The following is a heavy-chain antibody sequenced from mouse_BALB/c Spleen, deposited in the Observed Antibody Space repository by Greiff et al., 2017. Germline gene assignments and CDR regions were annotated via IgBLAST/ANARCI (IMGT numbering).Heavy chain of an antibody. V-gene: IGHV3-8*02. J-gene: IGHJ1*01. CDR2: ISYSGST. CDR3: ARGGGSSYWYFDV. CDR1: GDSITSGY. Sequence: DVMLVESGPSLVKPSQTLSLTCSVTGDSITSGYWNWIRKFPGNKLEYMGYISYSGSTYYNPSLKSRISITRDTSKNQYYLQLNSVTTEDTATYYCARGGGSSYWYFDVWGAGTTVTVSS. D-gene: IGHD1-1*01.